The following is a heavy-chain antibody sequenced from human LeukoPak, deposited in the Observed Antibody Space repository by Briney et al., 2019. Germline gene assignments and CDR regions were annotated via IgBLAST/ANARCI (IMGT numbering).Heavy chain of an antibody. CDR3: ARDFPITAGEYCGGDCYSYYYGMDV. CDR1: GYTFSSYG. Sequence: GASVTVSCKSSGYTFSSYGISWVRQAPGQGLAWMGWISAYNGNTNYAQKLQGRVTMTTDTSTSTAYMELRSLRSDDTAVYYCARDFPITAGEYCGGDCYSYYYGMDVWGQGTTVTVSS. V-gene: IGHV1-18*04. CDR2: ISAYNGNT. D-gene: IGHD2-21*02. J-gene: IGHJ6*02.